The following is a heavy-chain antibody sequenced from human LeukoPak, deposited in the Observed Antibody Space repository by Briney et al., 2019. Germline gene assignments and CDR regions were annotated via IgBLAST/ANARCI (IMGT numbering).Heavy chain of an antibody. CDR1: GFTFSTYA. V-gene: IGHV3-23*01. CDR2: ISGSGGST. Sequence: PGGSLRLSCAASGFTFSTYAMSWVRQAPGKGLEWASAISGSGGSTSYADSVKGRFTISRDNSKSTLYLQMNSLRAEDTAVYYCSRNRGSGGFYFDYWGQGTQVTVSS. D-gene: IGHD3-16*01. CDR3: SRNRGSGGFYFDY. J-gene: IGHJ4*02.